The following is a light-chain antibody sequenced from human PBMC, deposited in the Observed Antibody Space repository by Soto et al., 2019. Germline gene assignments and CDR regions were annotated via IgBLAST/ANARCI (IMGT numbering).Light chain of an antibody. CDR1: SSDIGGYSF. Sequence: QSALTQPPSVSGSPGQSVTISCSGDSSDIGGYSFVSWYQQHPGNTPKLIIYDVRNRPSGVPDRFSGSKSGNTASLTISGLQAEDEADYYCCSYAGTYSVIFGGGTKLTVL. CDR3: CSYAGTYSVI. CDR2: DVR. V-gene: IGLV2-11*01. J-gene: IGLJ2*01.